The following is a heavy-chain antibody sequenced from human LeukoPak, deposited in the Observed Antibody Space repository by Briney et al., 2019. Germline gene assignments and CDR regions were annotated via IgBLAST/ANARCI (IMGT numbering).Heavy chain of an antibody. V-gene: IGHV3-7*01. J-gene: IGHJ4*02. D-gene: IGHD2-2*01. CDR1: GFTFSSNG. Sequence: GGSLRLSCAASGFTFSSNGMSWVRQAPGKGLEWVANIKQDGSEKYYVDSVKGRFTISRDNAKNSLYLQMNSLRAEDTAVYYCARAAVVVPGDYWGQGTLVTVSS. CDR3: ARAAVVVPGDY. CDR2: IKQDGSEK.